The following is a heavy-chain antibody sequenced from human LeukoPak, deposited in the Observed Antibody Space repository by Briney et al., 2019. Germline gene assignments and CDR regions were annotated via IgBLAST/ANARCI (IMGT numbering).Heavy chain of an antibody. Sequence: GGSLRLSCAASGFTFSSYWMSWVRQAPGKGLEWVANRKQDGSEKYYVDSVKGRFTISRDNAKNSLYLQMNSLRAEDTAVYYCARGDGSDYYGSGSYGFDYWGQGTLVTVSS. CDR3: ARGDGSDYYGSGSYGFDY. D-gene: IGHD3-10*01. CDR2: RKQDGSEK. J-gene: IGHJ4*02. V-gene: IGHV3-7*01. CDR1: GFTFSSYW.